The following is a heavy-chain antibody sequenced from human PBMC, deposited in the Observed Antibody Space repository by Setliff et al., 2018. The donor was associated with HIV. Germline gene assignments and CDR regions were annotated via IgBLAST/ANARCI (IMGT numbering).Heavy chain of an antibody. J-gene: IGHJ4*02. V-gene: IGHV4-30-2*01. D-gene: IGHD3-10*01. CDR3: ATVPHSGTYLDY. Sequence: PSETLSLTCDVSGYSVTPTSSSWTWSRRPPGKGLEWMGYIIPSGPTYYSPSLKSRLTRSIDMSMNHFSLTLSSVTDADTAVYYCATVPHSGTYLDYWGPGMLVTVSS. CDR2: IIPSGPT. CDR1: GYSVTPTSSS.